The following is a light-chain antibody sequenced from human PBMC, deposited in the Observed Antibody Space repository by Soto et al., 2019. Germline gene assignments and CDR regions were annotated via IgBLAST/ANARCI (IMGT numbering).Light chain of an antibody. CDR3: QSYDSSLRAVV. J-gene: IGLJ2*01. Sequence: QSVLTQPPSVSGAPGQRVSFSCTGSSSNIGAGYDVHWYEHLPGTAPKLLIYQNNNRPSGVPDRFSGSKSGTSASLAITGLQAEDEADYYCQSYDSSLRAVVFGGGTKVTV. V-gene: IGLV1-40*01. CDR1: SSNIGAGYD. CDR2: QNN.